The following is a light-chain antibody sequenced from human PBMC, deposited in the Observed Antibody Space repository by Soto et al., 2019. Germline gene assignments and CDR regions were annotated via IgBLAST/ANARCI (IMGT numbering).Light chain of an antibody. CDR1: IIDVGGYNY. CDR2: EVT. Sequence: QSVLAHPASVSGSPRQAISVPCTGHIIDVGGYNYVSWYQQQPGKAPKLMVYEVTHRLSWTSDRFSGSKSGNTASLTISGLQAEDEADYYCSSYKYNRTYVFGIGTKV. J-gene: IGLJ1*01. V-gene: IGLV2-14*01. CDR3: SSYKYNRTYV.